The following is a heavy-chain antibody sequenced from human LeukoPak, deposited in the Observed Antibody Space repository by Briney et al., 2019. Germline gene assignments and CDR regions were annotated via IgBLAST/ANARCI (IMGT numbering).Heavy chain of an antibody. Sequence: SGTLSLTCAVSGGSLSSSNWWSWVRQPPGKGLEWIGEIYHSGSTNYNPSLKSRVTISVDKSKNQFSLKLSSVTAADTAVYYCARVKLALAGTGTLDYWGQGTLVTVSS. V-gene: IGHV4-4*02. J-gene: IGHJ4*02. CDR2: IYHSGST. D-gene: IGHD6-19*01. CDR1: GGSLSSSNW. CDR3: ARVKLALAGTGTLDY.